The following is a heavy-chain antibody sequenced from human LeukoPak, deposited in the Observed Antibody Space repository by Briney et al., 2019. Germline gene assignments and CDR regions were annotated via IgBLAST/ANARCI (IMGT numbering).Heavy chain of an antibody. CDR2: MNPNSGNT. CDR3: ARGRNSWYNY. J-gene: IGHJ4*02. D-gene: IGHD6-13*01. Sequence: GASMKVSCKASGYTFTSEDINWVRQAPGQGPEWMGWMNPNSGNTGLPQKFQGRVTMTRDTSISTAYMELNSLKSEDTAVYYCARGRNSWYNYWGQGTLVTVSS. V-gene: IGHV1-8*01. CDR1: GYTFTSED.